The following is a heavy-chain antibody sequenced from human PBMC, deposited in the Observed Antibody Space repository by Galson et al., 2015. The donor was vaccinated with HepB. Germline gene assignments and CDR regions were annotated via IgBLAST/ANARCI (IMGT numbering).Heavy chain of an antibody. CDR2: MSPKSGDT. CDR3: AKGDGDYPESFGF. CDR1: GYSFTSYD. D-gene: IGHD4-17*01. J-gene: IGHJ3*01. Sequence: SVKVSCKASGYSFTSYDIHWVRQVTGQGLEWMGWMSPKSGDTGYAQKFQGRVTMTRDTSMRTAFMELRSLTTEDTAMYYCAKGDGDYPESFGFWGQGTMDIV. V-gene: IGHV1-8*01.